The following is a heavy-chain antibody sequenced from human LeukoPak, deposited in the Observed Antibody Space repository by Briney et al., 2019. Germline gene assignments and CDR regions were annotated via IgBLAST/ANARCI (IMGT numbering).Heavy chain of an antibody. CDR3: RRADRYSSGQIDY. D-gene: IGHD6-19*01. V-gene: IGHV4-4*07. Sequence: KPSETLSLTCTVSGVSISSYYWSWLRQPPGKGLEWIGRIYNSGSTNYNPSLKSRVTMSVDTSKNQFSLKLSSVTAADTAVYYCRRADRYSSGQIDYWGQGTLVTVSS. CDR2: IYNSGST. CDR1: GVSISSYY. J-gene: IGHJ4*02.